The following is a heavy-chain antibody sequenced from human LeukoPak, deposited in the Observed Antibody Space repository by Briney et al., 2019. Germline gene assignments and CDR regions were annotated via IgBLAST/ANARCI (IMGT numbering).Heavy chain of an antibody. J-gene: IGHJ4*02. Sequence: GRSLRLSCAASGFTFSSYGMHWVRQAPGKGLEWVAVIWHDGSNKYYADSVRGRFTISRDNSKNTLYLQMNSLRAEDMAVYYCARDYGGTFDYWGQGTLVTVSS. D-gene: IGHD1-1*01. CDR2: IWHDGSNK. CDR3: ARDYGGTFDY. V-gene: IGHV3-33*01. CDR1: GFTFSSYG.